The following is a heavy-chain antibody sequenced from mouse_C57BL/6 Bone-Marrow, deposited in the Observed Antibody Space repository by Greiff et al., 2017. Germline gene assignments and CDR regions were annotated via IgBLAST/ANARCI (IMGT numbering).Heavy chain of an antibody. D-gene: IGHD2-3*01. V-gene: IGHV1-20*01. CDR2: INPYNGDT. Sequence: EVQLQQSGPELVKPGASVKISCKASGYTFTDYNMHWVMQSHGKSLEWIGRINPYNGDTFYNQKFKGKATLTVDKSSSTAHMELRSLTSEDSAVYYCARSGGYSPYWYFDVWGTGTTVTVSS. J-gene: IGHJ1*03. CDR3: ARSGGYSPYWYFDV. CDR1: GYTFTDYN.